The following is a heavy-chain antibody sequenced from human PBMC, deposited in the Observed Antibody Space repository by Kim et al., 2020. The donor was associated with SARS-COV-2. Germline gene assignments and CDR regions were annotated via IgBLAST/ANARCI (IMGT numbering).Heavy chain of an antibody. CDR1: GYSFTSYW. CDR2: IYPGDSDT. CDR3: ARSPLRYFDWLFPRSLSGMDV. J-gene: IGHJ6*02. Sequence: GESLKISCKGSGYSFTSYWIGWVRQMPGKGLEWMGIIYPGDSDTRYSPSFQGQVTISADKSISTAYLQWSSLKASDTAMYYCARSPLRYFDWLFPRSLSGMDVWGQGTTVTVSS. D-gene: IGHD3-9*01. V-gene: IGHV5-51*01.